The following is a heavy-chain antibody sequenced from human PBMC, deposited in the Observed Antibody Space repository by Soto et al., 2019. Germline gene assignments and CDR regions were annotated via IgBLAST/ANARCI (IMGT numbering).Heavy chain of an antibody. J-gene: IGHJ4*02. CDR3: ARAHGDYESYFDY. Sequence: GGSLRLSCAASGFTFSSYSMNWVRQAPGKGLEWVSSISSSSSYIYYADSVKGRFTISRDNAKNSLYLQMNSLRAEDTAVYYCARAHGDYESYFDYWGQGTLVTVSS. CDR1: GFTFSSYS. D-gene: IGHD4-17*01. CDR2: ISSSSSYI. V-gene: IGHV3-21*01.